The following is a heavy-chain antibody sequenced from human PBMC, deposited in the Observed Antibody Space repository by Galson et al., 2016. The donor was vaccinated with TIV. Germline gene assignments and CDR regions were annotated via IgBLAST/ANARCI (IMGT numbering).Heavy chain of an antibody. Sequence: SVKVSCKASGVTFSSYAISWARQAPGQGLEWMGGLIPMFGITNYAQRFQGRVTITADGSTSTAYMELSSLRSEDTAVYYCARSNSYDFYYMAVWGQGTTVTVSS. CDR1: GVTFSSYA. V-gene: IGHV1-69*13. D-gene: IGHD2/OR15-2a*01. J-gene: IGHJ6*03. CDR2: LIPMFGIT. CDR3: ARSNSYDFYYMAV.